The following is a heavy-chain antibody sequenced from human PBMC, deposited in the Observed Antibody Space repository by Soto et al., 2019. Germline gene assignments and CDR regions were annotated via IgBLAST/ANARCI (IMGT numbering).Heavy chain of an antibody. CDR2: IYYTGGT. CDR3: ARDRTCNTGSCFSGAFDI. J-gene: IGHJ3*02. V-gene: IGHV4-31*03. D-gene: IGHD2-15*01. Sequence: QVQLQESGPGLVKPSQTLSLTCTVSGGSISSDGHYWSWIRQHPEKGLEWIGYIYYTGGTYYNPSLKSRVTISVDTSKNQFSLKLNSVTAADTAVYYCARDRTCNTGSCFSGAFDIWGQGTMVTVSS. CDR1: GGSISSDGHY.